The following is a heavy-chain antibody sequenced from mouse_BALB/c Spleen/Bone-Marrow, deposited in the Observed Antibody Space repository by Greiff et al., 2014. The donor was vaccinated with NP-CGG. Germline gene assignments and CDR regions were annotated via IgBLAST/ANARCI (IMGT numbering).Heavy chain of an antibody. CDR1: GFNIKDTY. CDR3: ARWEYYAMDD. Sequence: EVQLQESGAELVKPGASVKLSCTASGFNIKDTYMHWVKQRPEQGLEWIGRIDPANGNTKYDPKFQGKATITADTSSNTAYLQHSSRTSEDTAVEYCARWEYYAMDDWGQGTSVTVAS. V-gene: IGHV14-3*02. CDR2: IDPANGNT. J-gene: IGHJ4*01. D-gene: IGHD4-1*01.